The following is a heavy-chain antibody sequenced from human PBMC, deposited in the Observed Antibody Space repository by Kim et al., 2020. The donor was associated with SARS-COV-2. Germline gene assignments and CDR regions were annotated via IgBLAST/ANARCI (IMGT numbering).Heavy chain of an antibody. D-gene: IGHD2-2*01. Sequence: GGSLRLSCAASGFTFSSYGMHWVRQAPGKGLEWVAVISYDGSNKYYADSVKGRFTISRDNAKNTLYLQMNSLRAEDTAVYYCAVSGYCSSASCLGGGFGPWGQGTLVTVSS. CDR1: GFTFSSYG. CDR2: ISYDGSNK. J-gene: IGHJ5*02. CDR3: AVSGYCSSASCLGGGFGP. V-gene: IGHV3-30*03.